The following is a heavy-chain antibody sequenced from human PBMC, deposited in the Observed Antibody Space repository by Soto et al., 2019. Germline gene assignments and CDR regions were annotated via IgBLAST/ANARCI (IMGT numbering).Heavy chain of an antibody. CDR3: ARSSAWLVSGVVVY. CDR1: GFTFSSYA. D-gene: IGHD6-19*01. Sequence: QVQLVESGGGVVQPGRSLRLSCAASGFTFSSYAMHWVRQAPGKGLEWVAVISYDGSNKYYADSVKGRFTISRDNSKNTLYLQLKSLRAEDTAVYYCARSSAWLVSGVVVYWGQGTLVTVSS. J-gene: IGHJ4*02. V-gene: IGHV3-30-3*01. CDR2: ISYDGSNK.